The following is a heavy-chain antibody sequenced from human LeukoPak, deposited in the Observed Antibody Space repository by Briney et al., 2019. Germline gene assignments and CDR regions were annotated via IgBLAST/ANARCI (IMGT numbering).Heavy chain of an antibody. CDR3: ARMVAGGGKLDY. J-gene: IGHJ4*02. Sequence: PSETLSLTCTVSGGSISSYFWSWIRQSPGKGLEWIGYIYYSGSTNYNPSLKSRVTISVDTSKNQFSLRLTSVTAADTAVYYCARMVAGGGKLDYWGQGTLVTVPS. V-gene: IGHV4-59*01. CDR2: IYYSGST. CDR1: GGSISSYF. D-gene: IGHD6-19*01.